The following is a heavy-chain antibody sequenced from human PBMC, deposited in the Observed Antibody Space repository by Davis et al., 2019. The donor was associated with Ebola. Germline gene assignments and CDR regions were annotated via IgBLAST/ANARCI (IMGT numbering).Heavy chain of an antibody. Sequence: AASVKVSCKASGYTFTSYVISWVRQAPGQGLEWMGWIRAYNGYTNYAPKLQGRFTMTTDTSTSTAYMELRSLRSDDTAVYYCARDYSSSWTRYPEYFQHWGQGTLVTVSS. CDR1: GYTFTSYV. CDR2: IRAYNGYT. CDR3: ARDYSSSWTRYPEYFQH. D-gene: IGHD6-13*01. V-gene: IGHV1-18*04. J-gene: IGHJ1*01.